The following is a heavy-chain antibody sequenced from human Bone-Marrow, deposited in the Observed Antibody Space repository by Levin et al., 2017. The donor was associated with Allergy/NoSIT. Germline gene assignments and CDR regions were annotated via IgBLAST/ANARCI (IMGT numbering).Heavy chain of an antibody. V-gene: IGHV4-39*02. D-gene: IGHD1-26*01. Sequence: SETLSLTCTVSGYSIRGSHFYWGWIRQSPGKGLEWIASVYYSGSTYYNPVLKSRVSISVDTSKNEFSLKVNSVTAADTAVYFCARESGAYLDHFDFWGQGTLVTVSS. CDR2: VYYSGST. CDR3: ARESGAYLDHFDF. J-gene: IGHJ4*02. CDR1: GYSIRGSHFY.